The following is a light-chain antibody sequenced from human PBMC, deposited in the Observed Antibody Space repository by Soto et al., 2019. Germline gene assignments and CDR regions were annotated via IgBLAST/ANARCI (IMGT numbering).Light chain of an antibody. CDR1: QSVSSY. J-gene: IGKJ5*01. V-gene: IGKV3-11*01. CDR2: DAS. CDR3: RKRSNCPIT. Sequence: DTVLTQSPGTLSLTSGERATLSCRASQSVSSYLASYQQQPGQAPSLLIYDASNRPPGTPARFSGRGSGTDFTPPTSSLEPEDFAVYYGRKRSNCPITFGQGTRLEL.